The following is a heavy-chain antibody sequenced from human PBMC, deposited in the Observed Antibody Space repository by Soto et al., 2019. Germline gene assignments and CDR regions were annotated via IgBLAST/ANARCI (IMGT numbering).Heavy chain of an antibody. Sequence: PGGSLRLSCAASRFTFDEYYMRWIRQAPGKGVEWVSDINSDGSTTHYADSVKGRFTISRDNAKQSVYLQMISLRVDDTAVDYCSRDAWGGPSGQGP. CDR3: SRDAWGGP. D-gene: IGHD3-10*01. J-gene: IGHJ5*02. V-gene: IGHV3-11*01. CDR2: INSDGSTT. CDR1: RFTFDEYY.